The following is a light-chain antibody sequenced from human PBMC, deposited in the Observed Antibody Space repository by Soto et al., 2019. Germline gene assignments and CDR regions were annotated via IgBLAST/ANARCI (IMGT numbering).Light chain of an antibody. CDR2: DNN. Sequence: QAVVTQPPSVSAAPGQKVTISCSGSSSNIGNNYVSWYQQLPGTAPKLLIYDNNKRPSGIPDRFSGSKSGTSATLGITGLQTGDEADYYCGTWASSLSAGVFGGGTQLTVL. J-gene: IGLJ2*01. CDR3: GTWASSLSAGV. V-gene: IGLV1-51*01. CDR1: SSNIGNNY.